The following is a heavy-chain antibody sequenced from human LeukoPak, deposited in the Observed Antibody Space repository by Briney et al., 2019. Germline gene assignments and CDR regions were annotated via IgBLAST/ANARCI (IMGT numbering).Heavy chain of an antibody. CDR2: ISSGGIYI. Sequence: GGSLRLSCAASGFTFSSYSMNWVRQAPGKGLEWVSNISSGGIYIYYADSVNGRFTISRDNAKNSLYLQMSSLRAEDKAVYYFARTPSIVGYTSRELGHWYFDLWGRGTPVTVS. J-gene: IGHJ2*01. V-gene: IGHV3-21*01. CDR3: ARTPSIVGYTSRELGHWYFDL. CDR1: GFTFSSYS. D-gene: IGHD6-13*01.